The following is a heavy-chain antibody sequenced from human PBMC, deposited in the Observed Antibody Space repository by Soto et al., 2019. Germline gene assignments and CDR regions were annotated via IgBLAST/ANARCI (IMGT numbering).Heavy chain of an antibody. D-gene: IGHD3-10*01. V-gene: IGHV3-66*01. J-gene: IGHJ5*02. CDR2: IYSGGST. CDR3: ARGVSGGSGLPAWFDP. CDR1: GFTVSSNY. Sequence: GGSLRLSCAASGFTVSSNYMSWVRQAPGKGLEWVSVIYSGGSTYYADSVKGRSTISRDNSKNTLYLQMNSLRAEDTAVYYCARGVSGGSGLPAWFDPWGQGTLVTVSS.